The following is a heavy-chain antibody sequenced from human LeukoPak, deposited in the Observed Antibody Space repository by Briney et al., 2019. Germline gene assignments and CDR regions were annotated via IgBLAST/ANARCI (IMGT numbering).Heavy chain of an antibody. CDR2: IYYSGST. D-gene: IGHD3-10*01. CDR1: GGSISSSSYY. CDR3: ARQSYYGSGSPFDY. J-gene: IGHJ4*02. Sequence: PSETLSLTCTVSGGSISSSSYYWGWIRQPPGKGLEWIGSIYYSGSTYYNPSLKSRVTISVDTSKNQFSLKLSSVTAADTAVYYCARQSYYGSGSPFDYWGQGTLVTVSS. V-gene: IGHV4-39*01.